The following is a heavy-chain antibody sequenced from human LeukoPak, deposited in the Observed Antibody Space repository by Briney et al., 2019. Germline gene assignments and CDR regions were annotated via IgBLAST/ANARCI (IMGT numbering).Heavy chain of an antibody. D-gene: IGHD3-10*01. J-gene: IGHJ4*02. Sequence: GGSLRLSCAASGFTFSSYAMSWARQAPGKGLEWVSAISGSGGSTYYADSVKVRFTISRDNSKITLYLQMNSLSAEDTAVYYCAKALWFFAGSLYYFDYWGQGTLVSVSS. CDR3: AKALWFFAGSLYYFDY. CDR2: ISGSGGST. CDR1: GFTFSSYA. V-gene: IGHV3-23*01.